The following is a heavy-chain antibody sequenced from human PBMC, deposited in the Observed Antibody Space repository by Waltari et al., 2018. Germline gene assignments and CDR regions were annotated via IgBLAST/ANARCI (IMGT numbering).Heavy chain of an antibody. CDR3: AKDESNYDPIYSTNHFDS. V-gene: IGHV3-23*01. J-gene: IGHJ4*02. Sequence: DVLLLESGGALVQPGGSPRLSCAASGFSFGSYAMSWVRQAPGKGLEWVSSLSGSGDNTYYSDSVQGRLTISRDNSNNTLFLQMNLLRVEDAALYYCAKDESNYDPIYSTNHFDSWGQGTLVTVSS. CDR1: GFSFGSYA. D-gene: IGHD2-8*01. CDR2: LSGSGDNT.